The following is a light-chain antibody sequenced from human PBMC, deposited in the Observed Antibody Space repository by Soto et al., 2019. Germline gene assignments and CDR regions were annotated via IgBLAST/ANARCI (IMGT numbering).Light chain of an antibody. CDR1: QGVSNSY. J-gene: IGKJ5*01. CDR3: QQYGSSSS. Sequence: EIGLTQSQGTLSLSPGERATLSCSASQGVSNSYLAWYQQKPGQAPRLLIYGASSRATGIPDRFSGSGSGTDFTLTISRLEPEDFAVYYCQQYGSSSSFGQGTRLEIK. CDR2: GAS. V-gene: IGKV3-20*01.